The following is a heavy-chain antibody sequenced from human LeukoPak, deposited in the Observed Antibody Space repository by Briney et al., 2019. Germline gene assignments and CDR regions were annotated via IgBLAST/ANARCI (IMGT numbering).Heavy chain of an antibody. CDR1: GFTFSNAW. CDR3: ARDRGPRTGFMVREAYDY. V-gene: IGHV3-74*01. D-gene: IGHD3-10*01. J-gene: IGHJ4*02. Sequence: SGGSLRLSCAASGFTFSNAWMNWVRQAPGKGLVWVSRINTDGSITNYADSVKGRFSISRDNAKNTLYLQMSSLRAEDTAVYYCARDRGPRTGFMVREAYDYWGQGTLVTVSS. CDR2: INTDGSIT.